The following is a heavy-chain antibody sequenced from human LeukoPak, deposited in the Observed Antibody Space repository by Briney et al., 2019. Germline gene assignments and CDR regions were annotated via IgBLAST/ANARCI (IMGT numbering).Heavy chain of an antibody. D-gene: IGHD1-20*01. CDR2: SYYTGNT. Sequence: SETLSLTCTVPGGSLSSSYWSWIRQPPGGGLEWIGYSYYTGNTNYSPSLKSRVTISFATSKNQFSLKLRSVTATDTAVYYCARRVYNRGLYDLGAFDLWGQGAMVTVSS. V-gene: IGHV4-59*08. CDR1: GGSLSSSY. CDR3: ARRVYNRGLYDLGAFDL. J-gene: IGHJ3*01.